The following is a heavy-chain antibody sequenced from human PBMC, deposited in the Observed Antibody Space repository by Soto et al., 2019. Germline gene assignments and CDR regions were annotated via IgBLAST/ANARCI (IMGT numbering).Heavy chain of an antibody. J-gene: IGHJ4*02. CDR1: GFTFSSYA. D-gene: IGHD3-3*01. CDR2: ISGSGGST. Sequence: GGSLRLSCAASGFTFSSYAMSWVRQAPGKGLEWVSAISGSGGSTYYADSVKGRFTISRDNSKNTLYLQMNSLRAEDTAVYYCVPRDDFWSGYFHVYYFDYWGQGTLVTVSS. CDR3: VPRDDFWSGYFHVYYFDY. V-gene: IGHV3-23*01.